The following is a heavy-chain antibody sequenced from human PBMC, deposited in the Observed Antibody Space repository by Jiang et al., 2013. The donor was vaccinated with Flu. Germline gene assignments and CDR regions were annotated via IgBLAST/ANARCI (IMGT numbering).Heavy chain of an antibody. CDR3: ASGPHVVTAAFDY. J-gene: IGHJ4*02. D-gene: IGHD2-21*02. CDR2: ISLDGSNK. Sequence: VQLVESGGGVVQPGRSLRLSCAASGFTFSGYGMHWVRQAPGKGLEWVAVISLDGSNKYYADSVKGRFTISRDNSKNTLYLQMNSPRVEDTAVYYCASGPHVVTAAFDYWGQGTLVTVSS. V-gene: IGHV3-30*03. CDR1: GFTFSGYG.